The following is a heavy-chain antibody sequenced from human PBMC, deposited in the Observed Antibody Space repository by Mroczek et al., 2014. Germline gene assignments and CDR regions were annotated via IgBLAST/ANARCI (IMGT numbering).Heavy chain of an antibody. CDR1: GGSISSYY. CDR3: ARIYSSPHYYYYYMDV. D-gene: IGHD6-13*01. V-gene: IGHV4-59*01. J-gene: IGHJ6*03. Sequence: QVQLQESGPGLVKPSETLSLTCTVSGGSISSYYWSWIRQPPGKGLEWIGYIYYSGSTNYNPSLKSRVTISVDTSKNQFSLKLSSVTAADTAVYYCARIYSSPHYYYYYMDVWGKGTTVTVSS. CDR2: IYYSGST.